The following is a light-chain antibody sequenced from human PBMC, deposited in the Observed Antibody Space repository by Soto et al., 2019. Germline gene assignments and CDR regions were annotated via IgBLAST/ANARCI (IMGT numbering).Light chain of an antibody. Sequence: DIVLTQSPGTLSLSPGERATVSCRASQSVKNNYLAWYQQKPGQGPRLLIYGASSRATGIPDRFSGSGSGTDFTLTISRLEPEDFAVYYCQQYGSSRWTFGQGTKVDI. V-gene: IGKV3-20*01. CDR3: QQYGSSRWT. CDR2: GAS. CDR1: QSVKNNY. J-gene: IGKJ1*01.